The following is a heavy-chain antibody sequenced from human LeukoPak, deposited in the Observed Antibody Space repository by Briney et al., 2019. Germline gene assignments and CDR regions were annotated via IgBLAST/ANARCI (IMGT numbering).Heavy chain of an antibody. J-gene: IGHJ6*03. D-gene: IGHD3-22*01. V-gene: IGHV3-20*04. CDR3: ARVAYYYDPAGSYYYYYYMDV. CDR1: GFTFDDYG. CDR2: INWNGGST. Sequence: PGGSLRLSCAASGFTFDDYGMSWVRQAPGKGLEWVSGINWNGGSTGYAASVKGRFTISRDNAKNSLYLQMNSLRAEDTALYYCARVAYYYDPAGSYYYYYYMDVWGKGTTVTVSS.